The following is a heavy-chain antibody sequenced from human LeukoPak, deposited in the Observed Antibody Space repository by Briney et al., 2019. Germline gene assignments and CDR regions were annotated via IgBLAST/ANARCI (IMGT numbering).Heavy chain of an antibody. CDR1: GFTFSSYS. CDR2: ISSSSYI. Sequence: PGGSLRLSCSASGFTFSSYSMNWVRQAPGKGLEWVSSISSSSYIYYADSVKGRFTISRDNAKNSLYLQMNSLRAEDTAVYYCARDRGLYDSSGYYYLDYWGQGTLVTVSS. D-gene: IGHD3-22*01. V-gene: IGHV3-21*01. J-gene: IGHJ4*02. CDR3: ARDRGLYDSSGYYYLDY.